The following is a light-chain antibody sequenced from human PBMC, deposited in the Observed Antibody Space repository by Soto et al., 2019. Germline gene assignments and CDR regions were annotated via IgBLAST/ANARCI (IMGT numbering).Light chain of an antibody. V-gene: IGKV1-33*01. Sequence: DIQMTQSPSSLSASVGDRVTITCQASQDISNYLNWYQQKPGKAPKLLIYDSSNLETGVPSRFSRSGSGKDFTFTISSLQPEDIATYYCQQYDNLPPLTFGGGTKVEIK. CDR2: DSS. J-gene: IGKJ4*01. CDR1: QDISNY. CDR3: QQYDNLPPLT.